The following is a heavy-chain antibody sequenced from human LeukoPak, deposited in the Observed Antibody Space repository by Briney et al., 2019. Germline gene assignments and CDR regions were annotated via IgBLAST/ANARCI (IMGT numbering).Heavy chain of an antibody. J-gene: IGHJ4*02. V-gene: IGHV4-39*01. CDR2: IYRGGRT. D-gene: IGHD5-24*01. CDR3: VRHEEEDGYNAKTFDY. CDR1: GGSIRSSTNF. Sequence: PSETLSLTCTVSGGSIRSSTNFWGWVRQPPGKGLEWIGSIYRGGRTYHNLSLKSRVTISVDPSKNQFSLNLSSVTAADTAVYYCVRHEEEDGYNAKTFDYWGQGTLVTVSS.